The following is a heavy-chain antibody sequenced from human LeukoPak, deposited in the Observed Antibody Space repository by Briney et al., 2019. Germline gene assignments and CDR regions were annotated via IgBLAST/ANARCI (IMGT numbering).Heavy chain of an antibody. Sequence: SQTLSLTCAISGDSVSSNSAAWNWIRQSPSRGLEWLGRTFYRSKWYNDYAVSVKSRITINPDTSKNQFSLQLNSVIPEDTAVYYCARGSPNLGFCSNTSCYYGMDVWGQGTTVTVSS. CDR1: GDSVSSNSAA. D-gene: IGHD2-2*01. CDR2: TFYRSKWYN. CDR3: ARGSPNLGFCSNTSCYYGMDV. J-gene: IGHJ6*02. V-gene: IGHV6-1*01.